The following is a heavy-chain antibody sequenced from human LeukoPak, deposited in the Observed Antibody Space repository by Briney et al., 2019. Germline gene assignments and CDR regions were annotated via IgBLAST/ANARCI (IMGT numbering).Heavy chain of an antibody. Sequence: SETLSLTCTVSGGSISSSSYYWGWISQPPGKGLEWIGSIYYSGSTYYNPSLKSRVTISVDTSKNQFSLKLSSVTAADTAVYYCARQPRTMIVVGTDYWGQGTLVTVSS. CDR3: ARQPRTMIVVGTDY. J-gene: IGHJ4*02. V-gene: IGHV4-39*01. CDR1: GGSISSSSYY. CDR2: IYYSGST. D-gene: IGHD3-22*01.